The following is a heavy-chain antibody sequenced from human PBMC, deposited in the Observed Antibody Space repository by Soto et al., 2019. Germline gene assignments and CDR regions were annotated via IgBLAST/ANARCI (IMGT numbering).Heavy chain of an antibody. V-gene: IGHV5-51*01. CDR2: IYPGDSDT. D-gene: IGHD2-15*01. J-gene: IGHJ3*02. CDR1: GYSFTSYW. CDR3: ARIRRGSVVVVAATHDAFDI. Sequence: PGESLKISCKGSGYSFTSYWIGWVLQMPGKGLEWMGIIYPGDSDTRYSPSFQGQVTISADKSISTAYLQWSSLKASDTAMYYCARIRRGSVVVVAATHDAFDIWGQGTMVTVSS.